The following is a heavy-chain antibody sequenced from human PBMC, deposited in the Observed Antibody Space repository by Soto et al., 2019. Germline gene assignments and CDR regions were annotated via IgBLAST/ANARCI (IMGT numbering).Heavy chain of an antibody. CDR1: LFTFRNYD. Sequence: EVQLLESGGGLVQPGGALRLSCAASLFTFRNYDMIWVRQAPGKGLEWVSTITSGGAGTYYADSVKGRFTISRDNSKNTLYLQMNSLRAEDTAIYYCARQRANYFDYLGQGTLVTVSA. D-gene: IGHD6-25*01. J-gene: IGHJ4*02. CDR3: ARQRANYFDY. V-gene: IGHV3-23*01. CDR2: ITSGGAGT.